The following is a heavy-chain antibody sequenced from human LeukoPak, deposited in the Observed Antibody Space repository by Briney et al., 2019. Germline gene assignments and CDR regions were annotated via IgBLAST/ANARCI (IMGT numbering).Heavy chain of an antibody. CDR3: ARAAVEMATIHFDY. CDR1: GGTFSSYA. V-gene: IGHV1-69*06. J-gene: IGHJ4*02. CDR2: IIPIFGTA. D-gene: IGHD5-24*01. Sequence: GASVKVSCKASGGTFSSYAISWVRQAPGQGLEWMGRIIPIFGTANYAQKFQGRVTITADKSTSTAYMELGSLRSEDTAVYYCARAAVEMATIHFDYWGQGTLVTVSS.